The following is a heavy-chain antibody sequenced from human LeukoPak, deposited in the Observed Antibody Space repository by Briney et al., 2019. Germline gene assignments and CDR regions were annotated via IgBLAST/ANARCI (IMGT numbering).Heavy chain of an antibody. CDR2: ISGSGGST. V-gene: IGHV3-23*01. Sequence: PGGSLRLSCAASGFTFSSYAMSWVRQAPGKGLEWVSAISGSGGSTYYADSVKGRFTISRDNSKNTLYLQMNSLRAEDTAVYYCAKGSIAAAGTPRPFGDYWGQGTLVTVSS. D-gene: IGHD6-13*01. J-gene: IGHJ4*02. CDR3: AKGSIAAAGTPRPFGDY. CDR1: GFTFSSYA.